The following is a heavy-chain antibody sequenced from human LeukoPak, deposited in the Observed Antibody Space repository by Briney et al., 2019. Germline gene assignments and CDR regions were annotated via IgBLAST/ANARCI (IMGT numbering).Heavy chain of an antibody. CDR1: GFTFDRYT. CDR2: ICSGGST. Sequence: GESLRLSCAASGFTFDRYTIHWVRQAPGKGLEWVSVICSGGSTYYADSVKGRFTISRDNSKNTLYLQMNSLRAEDTAVYYCARATPDLGGAFDIWGQGTMVTVSS. J-gene: IGHJ3*02. D-gene: IGHD1-14*01. V-gene: IGHV3-66*02. CDR3: ARATPDLGGAFDI.